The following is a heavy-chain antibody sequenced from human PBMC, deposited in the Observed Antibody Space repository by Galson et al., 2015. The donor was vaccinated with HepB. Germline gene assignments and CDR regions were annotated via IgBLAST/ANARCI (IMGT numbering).Heavy chain of an antibody. Sequence: SVKVSCKASGYTFTSYSMHWVRQAPGQRLEWMGCINAGNGNTKYSQKFQGRVTITRDTSASTAYMELSSLRSEDTAVYYCARNMSLRMTMGAFNIWGQGTMVTVSS. V-gene: IGHV1-3*01. D-gene: IGHD3-16*01. CDR3: ARNMSLRMTMGAFNI. J-gene: IGHJ3*02. CDR2: INAGNGNT. CDR1: GYTFTSYS.